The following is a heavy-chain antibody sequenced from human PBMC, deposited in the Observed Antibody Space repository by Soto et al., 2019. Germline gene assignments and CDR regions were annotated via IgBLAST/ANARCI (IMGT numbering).Heavy chain of an antibody. J-gene: IGHJ6*02. Sequence: PSETLSLTCTVSGGSISSGGYYWGWIRQPPGKGLEWIGSIYYSGYTYYNPSLKIRVTISLDTSKNQFSLKLSSVTAADTAVYYCARHNGPLYVGYYYDMDVWGQGTTVTVSS. CDR1: GGSISSGGYY. CDR2: IYYSGYT. V-gene: IGHV4-39*01. D-gene: IGHD3-16*01. CDR3: ARHNGPLYVGYYYDMDV.